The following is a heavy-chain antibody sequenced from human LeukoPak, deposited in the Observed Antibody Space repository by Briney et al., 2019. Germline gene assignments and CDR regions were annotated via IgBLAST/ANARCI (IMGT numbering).Heavy chain of an antibody. Sequence: TSETLSLTCAVYGGSFSGYYWSWIRQPPGKGLEWIGYIYYSGSTYYNPSLKSRVTISVDTSKNQFSLKLSSVTAADTAVYYCARDLPYGDSGYWGQGTLVTVSS. J-gene: IGHJ4*02. CDR1: GGSFSGYY. D-gene: IGHD4-17*01. CDR3: ARDLPYGDSGY. V-gene: IGHV4-30-4*01. CDR2: IYYSGST.